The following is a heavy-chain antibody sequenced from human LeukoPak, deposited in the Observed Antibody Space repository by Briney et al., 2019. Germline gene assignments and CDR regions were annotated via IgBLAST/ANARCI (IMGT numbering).Heavy chain of an antibody. Sequence: GASVKVSCKVSGYTLTELSMHWVRQAPGKGLEWMGGFDPEDGETIYAQKFQGRVTMTEDTSTDTAYMELSSLRSEDTAVYYCARGGGGSSRDDAFDIWGQGTMVTVSS. CDR3: ARGGGGSSRDDAFDI. CDR2: FDPEDGET. CDR1: GYTLTELS. J-gene: IGHJ3*02. D-gene: IGHD6-13*01. V-gene: IGHV1-24*01.